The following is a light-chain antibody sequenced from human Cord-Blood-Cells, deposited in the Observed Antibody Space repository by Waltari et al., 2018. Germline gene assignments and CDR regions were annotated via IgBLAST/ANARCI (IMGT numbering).Light chain of an antibody. CDR1: QGISSY. J-gene: IGKJ1*01. CDR2: AAS. Sequence: AIRMTQSPSSFSASTGDRVTITCRASQGISSYLAWYQQKPGKAPKLLIYAASTLQSWVPSRFSGSGSGKDFTLTISCLQSEDFATYYCQQYYSYPWTFGQGTKVEIK. V-gene: IGKV1-8*01. CDR3: QQYYSYPWT.